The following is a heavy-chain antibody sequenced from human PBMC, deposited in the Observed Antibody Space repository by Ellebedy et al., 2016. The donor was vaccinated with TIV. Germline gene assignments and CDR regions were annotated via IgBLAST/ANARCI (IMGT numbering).Heavy chain of an antibody. D-gene: IGHD2-2*01. V-gene: IGHV3-73*01. J-gene: IGHJ4*02. CDR1: GFTFSDSH. CDR3: ARQTDSCHDY. CDR2: IRSQAHSYAT. Sequence: GGSLRLXXAASGFTFSDSHMHWVRQASGKGLEWVGHIRSQAHSYATAYAASVNGRFTISRDDSKNMAYLQMNSLKTEDTAVYYCARQTDSCHDYWGQGTLVTVSS.